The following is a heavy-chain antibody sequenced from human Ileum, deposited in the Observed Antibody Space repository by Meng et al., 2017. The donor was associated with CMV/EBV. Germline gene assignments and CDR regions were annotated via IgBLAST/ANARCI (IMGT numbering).Heavy chain of an antibody. V-gene: IGHV1-3*01. Sequence: QVQLVQSGAEVKKPGASVKVSCKAAENIFSKIGIHWVRQAPGQRLEWMGSINGGNGDTKYLQKFQGRVTITGDTSASTAYMELSSLRSEDTAVYYCARGANGNYLYYFDYWGQGTLVTVSS. CDR3: ARGANGNYLYYFDY. D-gene: IGHD3-10*01. CDR2: INGGNGDT. J-gene: IGHJ4*02. CDR1: ENIFSKIG.